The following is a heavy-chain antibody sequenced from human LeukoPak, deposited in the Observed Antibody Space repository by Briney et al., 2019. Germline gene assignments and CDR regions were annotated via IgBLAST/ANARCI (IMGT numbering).Heavy chain of an antibody. V-gene: IGHV3-23*01. CDR2: ISGSGGST. CDR1: GFTFSSYA. Sequence: GGSLRLSCAASGFTFSSYAMSWVRQAPGKGLEWVSAISGSGGSTHYADSVKGRFTISRDNSKNTLYLQMNSLRAEDTAVYYCAFNYGSGSYYWEVFDYWGQGTLVTVSS. CDR3: AFNYGSGSYYWEVFDY. J-gene: IGHJ4*02. D-gene: IGHD3-10*01.